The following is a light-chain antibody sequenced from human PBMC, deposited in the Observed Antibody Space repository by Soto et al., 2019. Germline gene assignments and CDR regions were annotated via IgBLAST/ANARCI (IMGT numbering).Light chain of an antibody. CDR2: GNN. CDR1: SSNIGAGSD. J-gene: IGLJ3*02. V-gene: IGLV1-40*03. Sequence: QSALTQPPSVSAAPGQKVTISCSGSSSNIGAGSDVNWYQQLPGTAPKLLIYGNNNRPSGVPDRFSASKSGASASLAITGLQAEDEADYYCQSYDTGVVFGGGTKVTVL. CDR3: QSYDTGVV.